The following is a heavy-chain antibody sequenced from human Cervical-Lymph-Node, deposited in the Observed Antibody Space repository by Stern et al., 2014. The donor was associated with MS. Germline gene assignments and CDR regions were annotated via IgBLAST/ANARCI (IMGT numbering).Heavy chain of an antibody. D-gene: IGHD3-16*01. J-gene: IGHJ4*02. CDR2: IYYSGST. CDR1: GASITTYY. CDR3: AAHSQVWLPFDF. V-gene: IGHV4-59*01. Sequence: QVQLVQSGPGLVKPSETLSLTCTVSGASITTYYWSWIRQSPGKGPEWIGFIYYSGSTYYNRSLKSRVTLSVDTSKSRVSLNLRSVTAADTAVYFCAAHSQVWLPFDFWGQGRLVTVSS.